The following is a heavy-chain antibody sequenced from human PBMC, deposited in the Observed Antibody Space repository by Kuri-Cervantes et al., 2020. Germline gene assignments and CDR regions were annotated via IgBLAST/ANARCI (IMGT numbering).Heavy chain of an antibody. D-gene: IGHD6-13*01. V-gene: IGHV3-21*01. J-gene: IGHJ5*02. CDR2: ISSSSSYI. CDR3: ARANGIATNKNWFDP. Sequence: GESLKISCAASGFTFSSYSMNWVRQAPGKGLEWVSSISSSSSYIYYADSVKGRFTISRDNAKNSLYLQMNSLRAEDTAVYYCARANGIATNKNWFDPWGQGTLVTVSS. CDR1: GFTFSSYS.